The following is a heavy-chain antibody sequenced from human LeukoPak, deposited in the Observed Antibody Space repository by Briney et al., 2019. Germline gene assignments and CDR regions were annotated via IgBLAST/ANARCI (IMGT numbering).Heavy chain of an antibody. CDR1: GFTVSTNY. Sequence: GGSLRLSCAASGFTVSTNYMDWVRQAPGKGLEWVSVIYSDGSTYYRDSVKGRFIISRDNSKNVVYLQMTSLRVEDTAVYYCARELRGFDPWGQGTLVTVSS. CDR2: IYSDGST. V-gene: IGHV3-66*01. J-gene: IGHJ5*02. CDR3: ARELRGFDP. D-gene: IGHD3-10*01.